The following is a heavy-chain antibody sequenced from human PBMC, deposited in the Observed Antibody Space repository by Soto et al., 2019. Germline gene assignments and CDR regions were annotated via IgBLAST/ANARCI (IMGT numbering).Heavy chain of an antibody. J-gene: IGHJ6*03. V-gene: IGHV3-30-3*01. Sequence: GGSLRLSCAAPGFTFSSYAMHWVRQAPGKGLEWVAVISYDGSNKYYADSVKGRFTISRDNSKNTLYLQMNSLRAEDTAVYYCARDEYCTNGVCPDYYYY. CDR3: ARDEYCTNGVCPDYYYY. CDR2: ISYDGSNK. D-gene: IGHD2-8*01. CDR1: GFTFSSYA.